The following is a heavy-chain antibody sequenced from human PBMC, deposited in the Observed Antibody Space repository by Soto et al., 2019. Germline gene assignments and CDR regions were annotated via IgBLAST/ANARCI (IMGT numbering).Heavy chain of an antibody. J-gene: IGHJ6*02. CDR1: GGTFSTSA. Sequence: QVRLVQSGAEVKKPGSSVKASCKTSGGTFSTSAISWVRQAPGQGLEWMGGIIPIFGTANYAQKFQGRVSITADKSTSTAYMELSSLTSEDTAVYYCASGEVRGGGDVWDQGTTVTVSS. CDR3: ASGEVRGGGDV. V-gene: IGHV1-69*06. CDR2: IIPIFGTA. D-gene: IGHD3-10*01.